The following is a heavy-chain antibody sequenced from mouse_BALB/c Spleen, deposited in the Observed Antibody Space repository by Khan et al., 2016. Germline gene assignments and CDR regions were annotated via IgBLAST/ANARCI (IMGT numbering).Heavy chain of an antibody. Sequence: DLVKPGASVKLSCKASGYTFTSYWINWIKQRPGQGLEWIGRIAPGSGSTYYNEMFKGKATLTVDTSSSTAYIQLSSLSSEDSAVYFCARRGDGYYFVYWGQGTTLTVSS. CDR1: GYTFTSYW. CDR3: ARRGDGYYFVY. V-gene: IGHV1S41*01. D-gene: IGHD1-2*01. CDR2: IAPGSGST. J-gene: IGHJ2*01.